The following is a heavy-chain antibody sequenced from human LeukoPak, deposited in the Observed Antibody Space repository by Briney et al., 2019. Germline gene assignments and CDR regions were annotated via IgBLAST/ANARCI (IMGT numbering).Heavy chain of an antibody. V-gene: IGHV3-21*01. CDR2: ISSSSSYI. Sequence: PGGSLGLSCAASGFTFSSYSMNWVRQAPGKGLEWVSSISSSSSYIYYADSVKGRFTISRDNAKNSLYLQMNSLRAEDTAVYYCATTGLLGDIPWGQGTLVTVSS. CDR1: GFTFSSYS. D-gene: IGHD3-10*01. CDR3: ATTGLLGDIP. J-gene: IGHJ5*02.